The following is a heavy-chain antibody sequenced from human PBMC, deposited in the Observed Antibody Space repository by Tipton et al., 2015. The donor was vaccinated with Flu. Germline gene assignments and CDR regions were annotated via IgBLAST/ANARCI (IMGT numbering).Heavy chain of an antibody. CDR2: IYYSGST. V-gene: IGHV4-59*12. CDR1: GGSISSYY. J-gene: IGHJ6*02. D-gene: IGHD1-1*01. CDR3: ARDLWNDRRAYYYYGVDV. Sequence: TLSLTCTVSGGSISSYYWSWIRQPPGKGLEWIGYIYYSGSTYYNPSLNSRVTISVDESKNQFSLRLTSVTAADTAVYYCARDLWNDRRAYYYYGVDVWGQGTTVTVSS.